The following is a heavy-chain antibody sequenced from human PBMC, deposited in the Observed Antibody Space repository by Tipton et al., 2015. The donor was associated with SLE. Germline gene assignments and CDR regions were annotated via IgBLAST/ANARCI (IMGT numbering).Heavy chain of an antibody. CDR1: GGSISSGGYY. D-gene: IGHD2-15*01. V-gene: IGHV4-31*03. CDR3: VLLELPLGYCSGGSCPDAFDI. J-gene: IGHJ3*02. CDR2: IYYSGST. Sequence: TLSLTCTVSGGSISSGGYYWSWIRQHPGKGLGWIGYIYYSGSTYYNPSLKSRVTISVDTSKNQFSLKLSSVTAADTAVYYCVLLELPLGYCSGGSCPDAFDIWGQGTMVTVSS.